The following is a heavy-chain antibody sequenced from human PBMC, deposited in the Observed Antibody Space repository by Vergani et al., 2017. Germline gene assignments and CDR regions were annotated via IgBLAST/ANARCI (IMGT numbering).Heavy chain of an antibody. CDR3: AKGHITMVRGVPFDY. J-gene: IGHJ4*02. D-gene: IGHD3-10*01. V-gene: IGHV3-23*01. CDR2: IRGGGGST. CDR1: GFTFSSYA. Sequence: EVQLLESGGGLVQPGGSLRLSCAASGFTFSSYAMSWVRQAPGKGLEWVSAIRGGGGSTYSAASVKGRFTISSGNSKNTLYLQMNSLRAEDTAVYYCAKGHITMVRGVPFDYWGQGTLVTVSS.